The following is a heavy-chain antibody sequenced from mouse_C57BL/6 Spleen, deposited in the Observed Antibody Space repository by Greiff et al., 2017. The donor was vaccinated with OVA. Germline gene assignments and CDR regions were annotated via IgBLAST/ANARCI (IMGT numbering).Heavy chain of an antibody. CDR2: IDPSDSYT. V-gene: IGHV1-50*01. CDR3: ARTGYGSSPYYFDY. CDR1: GYTFTSYW. J-gene: IGHJ2*01. D-gene: IGHD1-1*01. Sequence: QVQLQQPGAELVKPGASVKLSCKASGYTFTSYWMQWVKQRPGQGLEWIGEIDPSDSYTNYNQKFKGKATLTLDTSSSTAYMQLSILTSEDSAVYYWARTGYGSSPYYFDYWGQGTTLTVSS.